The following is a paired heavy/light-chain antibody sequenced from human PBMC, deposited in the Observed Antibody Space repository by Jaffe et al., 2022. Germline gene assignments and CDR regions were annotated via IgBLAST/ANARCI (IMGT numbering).Light chain of an antibody. CDR3: QSYDSSLSGSVV. V-gene: IGLV1-40*01. CDR1: NSNIGAGYD. Sequence: QSVLTQPPSVSGAPGQRVTISCTGSNSNIGAGYDVHWYQQLPGTTPKLLIYDNTNRPSGVPDRYSGSKSGTSASLAITGLQAEDEADYYCQSYDSSLSGSVVFGGGTRLTVL. CDR2: DNT. J-gene: IGLJ2*01.
Heavy chain of an antibody. J-gene: IGHJ4*02. CDR2: IRHDGTNE. Sequence: QVQLVESGGGVVQPGGSLRLSCAVSRFTFSSYGMHWVRQAPGRGLEWVTSIRHDGTNEYYADSVMGRFTISRDNSKNTLYLQMNSLRAEDTAVYYCARDRDAYNLRPVVGFGYWGQGSLVTVSS. D-gene: IGHD2-15*01. V-gene: IGHV3-30*02. CDR3: ARDRDAYNLRPVVGFGY. CDR1: RFTFSSYG.